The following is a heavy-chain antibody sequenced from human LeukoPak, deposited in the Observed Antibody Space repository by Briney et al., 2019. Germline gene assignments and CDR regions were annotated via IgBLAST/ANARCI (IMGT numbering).Heavy chain of an antibody. V-gene: IGHV3-48*03. D-gene: IGHD5/OR15-5a*01. CDR3: GRDLSTSTVDY. Sequence: GGSLRLSCAASGFTFSSYEMNWVRQAPGKGLEWVSYIIGSGGCIYSADSVKGRFTISPESAKNSLYLQMNSLRAEDTAVYYWGRDLSTSTVDYRGQGNLVTVAS. J-gene: IGHJ4*02. CDR1: GFTFSSYE. CDR2: IIGSGGCI.